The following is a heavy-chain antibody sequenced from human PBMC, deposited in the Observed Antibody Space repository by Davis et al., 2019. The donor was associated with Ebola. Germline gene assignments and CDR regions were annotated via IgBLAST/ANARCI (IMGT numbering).Heavy chain of an antibody. CDR2: IYYSGST. CDR3: ASLDSSSSAGYYYGMDV. J-gene: IGHJ6*04. Sequence: ESLKISCAASGFVFSYYDMNWVRQPPGKGLEWIGYIYYSGSTNYNPSLKSRVTISVDTSKNQFSLKLSSVTAADTAVYYCASLDSSSSAGYYYGMDVWGKGTTVTVSS. CDR1: GFVFSYYD. V-gene: IGHV4-59*01. D-gene: IGHD6-6*01.